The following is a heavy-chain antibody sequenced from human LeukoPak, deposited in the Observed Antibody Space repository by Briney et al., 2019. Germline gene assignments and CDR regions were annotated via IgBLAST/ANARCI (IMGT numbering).Heavy chain of an antibody. Sequence: SETLSLTCAVFGGSISSYYWSWIRQPPGKGLEWIGYIYYSGSTNYNPSLKSRVTISVDTSKNQFSLKLSSVTAADTAVYYCARGMQQLYHFDSWGRGTLVTVSS. D-gene: IGHD6-13*01. CDR3: ARGMQQLYHFDS. J-gene: IGHJ4*02. CDR1: GGSISSYY. V-gene: IGHV4-59*01. CDR2: IYYSGST.